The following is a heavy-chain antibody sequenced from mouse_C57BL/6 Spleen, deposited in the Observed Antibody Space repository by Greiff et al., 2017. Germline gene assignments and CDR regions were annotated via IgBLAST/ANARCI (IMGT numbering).Heavy chain of an antibody. V-gene: IGHV5-16*01. J-gene: IGHJ1*03. CDR3: ARDGGLRRGYWYFDV. CDR2: INYDGSST. D-gene: IGHD2-4*01. CDR1: GFTFSDYY. Sequence: EVKLMESEGGLVQPGSSMKLSCTASGFTFSDYYMAWVRQVPEKGLEWVANINYDGSSTYYLDSLKSRFIISRDNAKNILYLQMSSLKSEDTATYYCARDGGLRRGYWYFDVWGTGTTVTVSS.